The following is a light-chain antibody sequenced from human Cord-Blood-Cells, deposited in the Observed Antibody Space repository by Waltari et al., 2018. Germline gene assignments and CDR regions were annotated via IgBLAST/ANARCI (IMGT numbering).Light chain of an antibody. CDR2: SAS. J-gene: IGKJ1*01. Sequence: EIVLTQSPGTLSLSPGERATLPCRASQSVSSSYLAWYQQKPGQAPRLLIYSASSRATGIPDRFSGSGSGTDFTLTISRLEPEDFAVYYCQQYGSSPRTFGQGTKVEIK. CDR3: QQYGSSPRT. CDR1: QSVSSSY. V-gene: IGKV3-20*01.